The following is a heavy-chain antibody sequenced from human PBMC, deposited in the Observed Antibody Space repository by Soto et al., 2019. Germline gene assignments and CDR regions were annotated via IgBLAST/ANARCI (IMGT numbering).Heavy chain of an antibody. J-gene: IGHJ3*02. CDR2: IFSNDEK. CDR1: GFSLSNARMG. V-gene: IGHV2-26*02. CDR3: ARTTLYYDYIWGSYGADAFDI. Sequence: QVTLKESGPVLVKPTETLTLTCTVSGFSLSNARMGVSWIRQPPGKALEWLAHIFSNDEKSYSTSLKSRLTISKDTSKSHVVLTMTNMDPVDTATYYCARTTLYYDYIWGSYGADAFDIWGQGTMVTVSS. D-gene: IGHD3-16*01.